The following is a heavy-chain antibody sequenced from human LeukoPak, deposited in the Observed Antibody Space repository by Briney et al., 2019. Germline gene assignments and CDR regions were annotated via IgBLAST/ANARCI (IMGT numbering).Heavy chain of an antibody. Sequence: ASVKVSCKASGYTFTSYAMHWVRQAPGQRLEWMGWINAGNGNTKYSQKFQGRVTITRDTSASTAYMELSSLRSEDTAVYYCARGAAAGTHDAFDIWGQGTMVTVSS. V-gene: IGHV1-3*01. J-gene: IGHJ3*02. CDR2: INAGNGNT. D-gene: IGHD6-13*01. CDR3: ARGAAAGTHDAFDI. CDR1: GYTFTSYA.